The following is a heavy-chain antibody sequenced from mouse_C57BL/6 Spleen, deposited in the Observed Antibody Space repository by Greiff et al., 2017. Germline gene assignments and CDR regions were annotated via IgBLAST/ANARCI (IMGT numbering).Heavy chain of an antibody. CDR1: GFTFSDYY. D-gene: IGHD1-1*01. J-gene: IGHJ4*01. CDR3: AREVVAPYYAMDY. V-gene: IGHV5-16*01. Sequence: DVQLVESEGGLVQPGSSMKLSCTASGFTFSDYYMAWVRQVPEKGLEWVANINYDGSSTYYLDSLKSRFIISRDNAKNILYLQMSSLKSEDTATYYCAREVVAPYYAMDYWGQGTSVTVSS. CDR2: INYDGSST.